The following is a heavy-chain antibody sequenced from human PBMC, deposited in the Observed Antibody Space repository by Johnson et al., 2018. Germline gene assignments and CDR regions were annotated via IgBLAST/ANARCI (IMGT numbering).Heavy chain of an antibody. V-gene: IGHV3-73*01. Sequence: VQLVQSGGGLVKPGGSLRLSCAASGFTFSNAWMSWVRQAPGKGLEWVGRIRSKANSYATAYAASVKGRFTISRDDSKNTAYLQMNSLKTEDTAVYYCTIPTYSGYDHYYYGMDVWGQGTTVTVSS. CDR1: GFTFSNAW. D-gene: IGHD5-12*01. CDR3: TIPTYSGYDHYYYGMDV. J-gene: IGHJ6*02. CDR2: IRSKANSYAT.